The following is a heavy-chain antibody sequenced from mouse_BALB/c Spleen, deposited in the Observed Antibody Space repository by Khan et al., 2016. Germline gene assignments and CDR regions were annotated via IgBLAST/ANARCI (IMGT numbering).Heavy chain of an antibody. V-gene: IGHV9-1*02. CDR1: GYKFTNYG. CDR3: ARFRSANY. J-gene: IGHJ2*01. CDR2: INTYTGEP. Sequence: QVQLKESGPELKKPGETVKISCKASGYKFTNYGMNWVKQAPGKGLNWMGWINTYTGEPTYTDDFKGRFAFSLETSASTAYLQINNLKNEDMATYFCARFRSANYWGQGTTLTVSS. D-gene: IGHD6-1*01.